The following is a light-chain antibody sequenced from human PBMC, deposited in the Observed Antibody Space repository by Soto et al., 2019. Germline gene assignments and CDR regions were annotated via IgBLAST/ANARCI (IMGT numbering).Light chain of an antibody. CDR1: QSVSSN. Sequence: EIVMTQSPATLSVSPGERATLSCRASQSVSSNLAWYQQKPGQAPRLLIHGATTRATGIPARFSGSGSGTDFTLTISSLEPEDFAVYYCQQRSNWPPITFGQGTRLEI. V-gene: IGKV3-15*01. J-gene: IGKJ5*01. CDR2: GAT. CDR3: QQRSNWPPIT.